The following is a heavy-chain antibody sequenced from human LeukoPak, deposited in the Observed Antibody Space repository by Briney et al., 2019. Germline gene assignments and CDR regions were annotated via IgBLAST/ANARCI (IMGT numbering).Heavy chain of an antibody. CDR3: VRAYDY. CDR2: IYNSGST. J-gene: IGHJ4*02. CDR1: GGSLSGSN. V-gene: IGHV4-34*01. Sequence: PSETLSLTCAVYGGSLSGSNWSRIRRPPGRGLEWIGEIYNSGSTIYNPSLKGRVTISVDTSKNQLSLNLNSVTAADTAVYYCVRAYDYWGQGTLVTVSS.